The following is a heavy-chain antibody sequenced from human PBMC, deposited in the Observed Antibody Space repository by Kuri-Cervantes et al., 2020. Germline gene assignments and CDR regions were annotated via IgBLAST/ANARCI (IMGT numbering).Heavy chain of an antibody. D-gene: IGHD6-19*01. CDR3: ARRDSSGWYLTYFDY. V-gene: IGHV4-34*01. Sequence: SETLSLTCAVYGGSLSDYYWSWIRQPPGKGLEWIGEINHSGSTNYNPSLKSRVTISVDTSKNQFSLKLSSVTAADTAVYYCARRDSSGWYLTYFDYWGQGTLVTVSS. CDR1: GGSLSDYY. CDR2: INHSGST. J-gene: IGHJ4*02.